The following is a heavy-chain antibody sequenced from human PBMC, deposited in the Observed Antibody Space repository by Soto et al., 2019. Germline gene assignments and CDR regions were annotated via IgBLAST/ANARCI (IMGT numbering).Heavy chain of an antibody. CDR2: ISYDGSNK. J-gene: IGHJ6*02. Sequence: VGSLRLSCAASGFTFSSYAMHWVRQAPGKGLEWVAVISYDGSNKYYADSVKGRFTISRDNSKNTLYLQMNSLRAEDTAVYYCARDLSAAAAAPYGMDVWGQGTTVTVSS. D-gene: IGHD6-13*01. CDR3: ARDLSAAAAAPYGMDV. CDR1: GFTFSSYA. V-gene: IGHV3-30-3*01.